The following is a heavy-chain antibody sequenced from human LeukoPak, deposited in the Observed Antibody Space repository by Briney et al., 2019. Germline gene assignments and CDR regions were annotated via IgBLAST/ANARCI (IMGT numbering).Heavy chain of an antibody. J-gene: IGHJ4*02. CDR1: GGSISSSSYY. CDR2: IYTSGST. D-gene: IGHD3-22*01. V-gene: IGHV4-61*02. Sequence: PSETLSLTCTVSGGSISSSSYYWSWIRQPAGKGLEWIGRIYTSGSTNYNPSLKSRVTISVDTSKNQFSLKLSSVTAADTAVYYCARGDYYDSSGYPDYWGQGTLVTVSS. CDR3: ARGDYYDSSGYPDY.